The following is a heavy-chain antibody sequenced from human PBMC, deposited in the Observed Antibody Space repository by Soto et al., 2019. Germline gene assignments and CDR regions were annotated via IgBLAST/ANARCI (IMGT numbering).Heavy chain of an antibody. V-gene: IGHV3-23*01. CDR3: ATRSDASYYYYGMDV. CDR1: GFTFSTYA. CDR2: ISGSGGST. D-gene: IGHD1-26*01. J-gene: IGHJ6*02. Sequence: EVQLLASGGGLVQPGGSLRLSCAASGFTFSTYAMIWVRQAPGKGLEWVSAISGSGGSTYYADSVKGRFTISRDNSKNTLFLQMNSLRAEDTAVYYCATRSDASYYYYGMDVWGQGTTVTVSS.